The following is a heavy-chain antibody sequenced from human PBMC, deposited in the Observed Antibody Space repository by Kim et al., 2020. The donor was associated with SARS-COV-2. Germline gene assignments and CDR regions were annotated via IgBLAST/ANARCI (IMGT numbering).Heavy chain of an antibody. Sequence: GGSLRLSCAASGFTFSGSAIHWVRQASGKGLEWVGRIRSKTTGSATTYAASVKGRFTISRDDSKNTAYLQMNSLKTEDTAVYYCARLDETSRVYDSWGQGTLVTVSS. CDR1: GFTFSGSA. V-gene: IGHV3-73*01. CDR2: IRSKTTGSAT. D-gene: IGHD3-10*01. J-gene: IGHJ5*01. CDR3: ARLDETSRVYDS.